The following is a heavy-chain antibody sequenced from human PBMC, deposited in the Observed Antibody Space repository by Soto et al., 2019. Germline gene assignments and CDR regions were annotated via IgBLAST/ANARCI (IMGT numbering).Heavy chain of an antibody. D-gene: IGHD1-1*01. CDR1: GFTFSSCD. CDR3: AKALDIDDGGPNDQ. V-gene: IGHV3-23*01. Sequence: EVQLLESGGGLVQPGGSLRLSCVGSGFTFSSCDMTWVRQAPGKGLEWVSSFSFYGRRDNTYYADSVKGRFTISRDNSRNKVYLQMDNLRVEDTAVYYCAKALDIDDGGPNDQGGEGTAVTVSS. J-gene: IGHJ4*02. CDR2: FSFYGRRDNT.